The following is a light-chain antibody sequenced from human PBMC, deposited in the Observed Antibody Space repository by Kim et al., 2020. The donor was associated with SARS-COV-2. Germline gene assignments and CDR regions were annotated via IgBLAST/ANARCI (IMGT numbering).Light chain of an antibody. CDR2: GKN. CDR3: NSRDSSGPVV. J-gene: IGLJ2*01. CDR1: SLRSYY. V-gene: IGLV3-19*01. Sequence: VALRQTVRITFPGGSLRSYYASWYQQKPGQAPVLVIYGKNNRPSGIPDRFSGSSSGNTASLTITGAQAEDEADYYCNSRDSSGPVVFGGGTQLTV.